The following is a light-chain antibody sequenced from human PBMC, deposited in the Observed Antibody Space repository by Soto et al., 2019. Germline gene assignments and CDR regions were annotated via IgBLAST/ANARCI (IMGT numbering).Light chain of an antibody. J-gene: IGKJ4*01. CDR3: QQRSKWPLT. CDR2: GVS. Sequence: PGERAKISCRDSQSVTSNALAWYQQKPGQAPRLLIYGVSSRATGIPDRFSGSGSGTDFTLTISSLEPEDFAVYYCQQRSKWPLTCGGGNKVDIK. CDR1: QSVTSNA. V-gene: IGKV3D-20*02.